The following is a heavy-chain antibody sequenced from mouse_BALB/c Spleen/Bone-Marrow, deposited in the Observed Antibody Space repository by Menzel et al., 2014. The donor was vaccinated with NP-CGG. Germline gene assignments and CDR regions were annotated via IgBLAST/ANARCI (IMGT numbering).Heavy chain of an antibody. V-gene: IGHV1S29*02. D-gene: IGHD2-4*01. CDR2: IYPYNGGT. Sequence: EVQLQQSGPELVKPGASVKISCKASGYTFTDYNMHWVKQSHGKSLEWIGYIYPYNGGTGYNQKFQSKATLTVDNSSSTADMELRSLTSQDSAVYYCAREDYDYDWVFDYWGQGTTLTVSS. J-gene: IGHJ2*01. CDR1: GYTFTDYN. CDR3: AREDYDYDWVFDY.